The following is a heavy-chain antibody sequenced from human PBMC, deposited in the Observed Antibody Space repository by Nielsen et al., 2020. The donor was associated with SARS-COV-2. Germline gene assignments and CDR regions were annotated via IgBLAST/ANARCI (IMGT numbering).Heavy chain of an antibody. V-gene: IGHV4-4*02. CDR1: GGSVSSNDW. D-gene: IGHD2-2*01. CDR3: ARGDLVVVPSPILGLGPFFYYFYLDV. J-gene: IGHJ6*03. Sequence: SETLSLTCAVSGGSVSSNDWWTWVRPSPGKGLEWIGEVSHSVSINYNPSLKSRVTLSMDKSKRQFSLRLTSVSAADTAVYFCARGDLVVVPSPILGLGPFFYYFYLDVWGKGTTVIVSS. CDR2: VSHSVSI.